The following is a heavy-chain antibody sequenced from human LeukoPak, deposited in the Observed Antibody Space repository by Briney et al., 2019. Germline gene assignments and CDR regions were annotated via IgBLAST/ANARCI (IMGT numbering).Heavy chain of an antibody. Sequence: FQGRVTITRDTSASTAHMELSSLRSEDTAVYYCAIQEPNYYFDYWGQGTLVTVSS. CDR3: AIQEPNYYFDY. J-gene: IGHJ4*02. V-gene: IGHV1-3*01. D-gene: IGHD1-26*01.